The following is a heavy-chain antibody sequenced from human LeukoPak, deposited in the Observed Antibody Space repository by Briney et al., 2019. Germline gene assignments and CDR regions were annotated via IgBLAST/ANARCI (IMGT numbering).Heavy chain of an antibody. D-gene: IGHD6-13*01. CDR3: ARDAWYSRGGRAFDI. V-gene: IGHV3-48*04. CDR2: ISSSGSTI. J-gene: IGHJ3*02. CDR1: GFIFSSSG. Sequence: PGGSLRLSCAASGFIFSSSGMSWVRQAPGKGLEWVSYISSSGSTIYYADSVKGRFTISRDNAKNSLYLQMNSLRAEDTAVYYCARDAWYSRGGRAFDIWGQGTMVTVSS.